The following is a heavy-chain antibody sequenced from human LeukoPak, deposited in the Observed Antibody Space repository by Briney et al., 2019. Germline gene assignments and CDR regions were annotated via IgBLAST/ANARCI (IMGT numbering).Heavy chain of an antibody. J-gene: IGHJ6*02. D-gene: IGHD1-7*01. CDR3: ARGRTTTDYYYNGMDV. CDR2: IIPIFGTA. Sequence: SVKVSCKASGGTFSSYAISWVRQAPGQGLEWMGGIIPIFGTANYAQKFQGRVTITRDTSARTAYMDLSSLRSEDTAVYYCARGRTTTDYYYNGMDVWGQGTTVTVSS. CDR1: GGTFSSYA. V-gene: IGHV1-69*05.